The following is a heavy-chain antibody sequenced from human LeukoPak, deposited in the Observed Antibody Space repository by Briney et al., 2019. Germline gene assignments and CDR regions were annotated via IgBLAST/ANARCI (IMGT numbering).Heavy chain of an antibody. CDR1: GGSFSGYY. CDR3: ARGGLRSCSGGSCYSHYMDV. J-gene: IGHJ6*03. V-gene: IGHV4-34*01. CDR2: INHSGST. Sequence: SETLSLTCPVYGGSFSGYYWSWIRQPPGQGLEWIGEINHSGSTNYNPSLKSRVTISVDTSKKQFSLKLRSVIVADTAVYYCARGGLRSCSGGSCYSHYMDVWGKGTTVTVSS. D-gene: IGHD2-15*01.